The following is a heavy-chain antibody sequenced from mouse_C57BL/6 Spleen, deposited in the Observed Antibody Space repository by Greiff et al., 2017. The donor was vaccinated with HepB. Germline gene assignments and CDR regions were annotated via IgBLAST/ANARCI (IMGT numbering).Heavy chain of an antibody. V-gene: IGHV1-80*01. CDR2: IYPGDGDT. D-gene: IGHD2-4*01. J-gene: IGHJ4*01. Sequence: VQLQQSGAELVKPGASVKISCKASGYAFSSYWMNWVKQRPGKGLEWIGQIYPGDGDTNYNGKFKGKATLTADTSSSTAYMQLSSLTSEDSAVYFCAREVLRRGYAMDYWGQGTSVTVSS. CDR3: AREVLRRGYAMDY. CDR1: GYAFSSYW.